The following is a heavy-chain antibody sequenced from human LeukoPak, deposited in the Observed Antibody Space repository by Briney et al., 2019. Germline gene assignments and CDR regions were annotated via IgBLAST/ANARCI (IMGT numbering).Heavy chain of an antibody. V-gene: IGHV3-48*03. D-gene: IGHD5-24*01. CDR1: GFNFSSYE. CDR3: AREGGDGYNLGDAFDI. J-gene: IGHJ3*02. CDR2: FSRSGSTT. Sequence: GGSLRLSCAASGFNFSSYEMNWVRQAPGKGLEWISYFSRSGSTTYYADSVKGRFTISRDNAKNSLYLQMNSLRVEDTAVYYCAREGGDGYNLGDAFDIWGQGTMVTVSS.